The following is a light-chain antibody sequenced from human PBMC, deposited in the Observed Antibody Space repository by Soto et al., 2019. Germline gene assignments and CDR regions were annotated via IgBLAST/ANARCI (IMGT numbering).Light chain of an antibody. CDR3: VTWDGSLSAFV. CDR1: TSNIGNNY. J-gene: IGLJ1*01. Sequence: QSVLTQPPSVSAAPRQKVTISCSGSTSNIGNNYVSWFQQLPGTAPKLLIYDNNRRPSGTPDRFSGSKSGTSATLGITGLQTGDEAEYYCVTWDGSLSAFVFGTGTKVTVL. CDR2: DNN. V-gene: IGLV1-51*01.